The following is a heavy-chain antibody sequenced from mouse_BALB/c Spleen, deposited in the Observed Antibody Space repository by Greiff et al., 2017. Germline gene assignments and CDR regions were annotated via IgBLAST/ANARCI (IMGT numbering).Heavy chain of an antibody. V-gene: IGHV1S81*02. CDR2: INPSNGGT. J-gene: IGHJ2*01. CDR3: TRPSPYVDY. CDR1: GYTFTSYY. Sequence: QVQLQQSGAELVKPGASVKLSCKASGYTFTSYYMYWVKQRPGQGLEWIGEINPSNGGTNFNEKFKSKATLTVDKSSSTAYMQLSSLTSEDSAVYYCTRPSPYVDYWGQGTTLTVSS.